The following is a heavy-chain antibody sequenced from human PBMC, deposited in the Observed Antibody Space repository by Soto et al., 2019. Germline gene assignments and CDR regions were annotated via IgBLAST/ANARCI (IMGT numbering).Heavy chain of an antibody. CDR3: AKRAFESVFSGKYYYHFDS. V-gene: IGHV3-23*01. D-gene: IGHD1-26*01. Sequence: PGGSLRLSCAASGFTFSSYAMSWVRQAPGKGLEWVSAISGSGGSTYYADSVKGRFTISRDNSKNTLYLQMSSLRAEDTAVYFCAKRAFESVFSGKYYYHFDSWGHGTLVTVSS. CDR2: ISGSGGST. J-gene: IGHJ5*01. CDR1: GFTFSSYA.